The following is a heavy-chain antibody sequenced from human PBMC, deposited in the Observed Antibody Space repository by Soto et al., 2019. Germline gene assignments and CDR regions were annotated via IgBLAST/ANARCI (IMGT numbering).Heavy chain of an antibody. V-gene: IGHV4-34*01. D-gene: IGHD2-2*02. CDR1: GGSFSGYY. Sequence: SETLSLTCAVYGGSFSGYYWSWIRQPPGKGLEWIGEINHSGSTNYNPSLKSRVTISVDTSKTQFSLKLSSVTAADTAVYYCARTYFRYCSSTSCYNYWGQGTLVTVSS. CDR3: ARTYFRYCSSTSCYNY. J-gene: IGHJ4*02. CDR2: INHSGST.